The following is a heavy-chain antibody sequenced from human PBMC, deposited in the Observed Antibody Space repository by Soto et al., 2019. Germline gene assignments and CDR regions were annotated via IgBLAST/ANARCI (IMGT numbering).Heavy chain of an antibody. Sequence: ASVKVSCKASGYTFTSYDINWVRQATGQGLEWMGWMNPNSGNTGYAQKFQGRVTMTRNTSISTAYMELSSLRSEDTAVYYCARRRLTLKNYYYYGMDVWGQGTTVTVSS. J-gene: IGHJ6*02. CDR3: ARRRLTLKNYYYYGMDV. D-gene: IGHD2-21*01. CDR1: GYTFTSYD. CDR2: MNPNSGNT. V-gene: IGHV1-8*01.